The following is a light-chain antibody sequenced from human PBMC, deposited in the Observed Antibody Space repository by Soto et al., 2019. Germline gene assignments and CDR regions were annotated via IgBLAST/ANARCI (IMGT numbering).Light chain of an antibody. V-gene: IGKV4-1*01. Sequence: DIVMTQSPDSLAVSLGERVTINCKSSQGVLYSSNNRNYLAWYQQKPGQPPKLLTYWASTRESGVPDRISGSGSGTDFTLKISRVEAEDVGVYYCMQALQTPPSFGPGTKVDIK. CDR2: WAS. J-gene: IGKJ3*01. CDR3: MQALQTPPS. CDR1: QGVLYSSNNRNY.